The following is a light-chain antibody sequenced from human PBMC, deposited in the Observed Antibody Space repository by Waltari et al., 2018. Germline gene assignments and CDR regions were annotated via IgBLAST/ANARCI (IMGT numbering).Light chain of an antibody. CDR2: QLN. CDR3: QAWDSSTAHVV. CDR1: RLGAKY. J-gene: IGLJ2*01. Sequence: SYELTQPPSVSVSPGQTASITCSGDRLGAKYVCWYQQKPGQSPVLVIYQLNKRPSGIPERFSGSNSGNTATLTISGTQAMDEADYYCQAWDSSTAHVVFGGGTKLTVL. V-gene: IGLV3-1*01.